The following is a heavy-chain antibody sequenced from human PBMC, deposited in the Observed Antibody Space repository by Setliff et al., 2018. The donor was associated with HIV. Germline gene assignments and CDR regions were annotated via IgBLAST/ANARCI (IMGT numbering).Heavy chain of an antibody. CDR2: INSDGSTV. V-gene: IGHV3-74*03. Sequence: PGGSLRLSCAASGFTFSYYWMHWVSQAPGKGLEWVARINSDGSTVEHAGAVKGRLTISRDNAKNSLYLQMNSLRAEDTAVYYCARWGYSRDGMDVWGQGTTVTVSS. D-gene: IGHD4-4*01. J-gene: IGHJ6*02. CDR1: GFTFSYYW. CDR3: ARWGYSRDGMDV.